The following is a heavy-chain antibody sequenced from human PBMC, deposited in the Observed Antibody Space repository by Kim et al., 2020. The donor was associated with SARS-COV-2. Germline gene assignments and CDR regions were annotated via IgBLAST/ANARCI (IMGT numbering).Heavy chain of an antibody. Sequence: KRRFTIARDNSKNTLYLQMGSLRPEDMAVYYCARRGLPVAGASVDWYFDLWGRGTLVTVSS. J-gene: IGHJ2*01. D-gene: IGHD6-19*01. V-gene: IGHV3-64*01. CDR3: ARRGLPVAGASVDWYFDL.